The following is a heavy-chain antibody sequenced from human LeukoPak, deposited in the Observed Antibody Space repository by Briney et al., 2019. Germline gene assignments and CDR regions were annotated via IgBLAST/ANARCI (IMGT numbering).Heavy chain of an antibody. CDR3: ARRVGLDWFDP. V-gene: IGHV4-39*01. D-gene: IGHD1-26*01. Sequence: SETLSLTCTVSGGSISSSSYYWGWIRQPPGKGLEWIGSIYYSGSTYYNPSLKSRVTISVDTSKNQFSLKLSSVTAADTAVYYCARRVGLDWFDPGGQGTLVTVSS. CDR2: IYYSGST. J-gene: IGHJ5*02. CDR1: GGSISSSSYY.